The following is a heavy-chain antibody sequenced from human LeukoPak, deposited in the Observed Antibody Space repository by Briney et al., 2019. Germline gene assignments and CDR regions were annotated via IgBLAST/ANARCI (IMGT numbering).Heavy chain of an antibody. V-gene: IGHV1-69*13. Sequence: SVKVSCTASGGTFSSYAISWVRQAPGQGLEWMGGIIPIFGTANYAQKFQGRVTITADESTSTAYMELSSLRSEDTAVYYCASNYGDYVGYFDYWGQGTLVTVSS. CDR1: GGTFSSYA. CDR3: ASNYGDYVGYFDY. CDR2: IIPIFGTA. D-gene: IGHD4-17*01. J-gene: IGHJ4*02.